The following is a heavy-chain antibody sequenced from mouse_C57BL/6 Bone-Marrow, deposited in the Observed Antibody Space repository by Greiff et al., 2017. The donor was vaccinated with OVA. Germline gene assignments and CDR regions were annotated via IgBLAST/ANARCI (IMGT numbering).Heavy chain of an antibody. V-gene: IGHV1-50*01. Sequence: QVQLQQPGAELVKPGASVKLSCKASGYTFTSYWMHWVKQRPGQGLEWIGEIDPSDSYTNYNQKFKGKATLTVDTSSSTAYMQLSSLTSEDSAVYDVARVGSYDGSCDAMDYWGQGTTLTVSS. J-gene: IGHJ4*01. CDR1: GYTFTSYW. D-gene: IGHD2-3*01. CDR2: IDPSDSYT. CDR3: ARVGSYDGSCDAMDY.